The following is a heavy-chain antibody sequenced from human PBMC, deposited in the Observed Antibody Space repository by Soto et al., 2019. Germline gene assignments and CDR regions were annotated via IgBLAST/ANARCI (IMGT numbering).Heavy chain of an antibody. V-gene: IGHV3-30-3*01. J-gene: IGHJ1*01. CDR2: MSLDGNSR. D-gene: IGHD2-21*01. Sequence: PGGSLRLSCAACGFAVSSYSVHWVRQAPCKGLEWVAAMSLDGNSRYFADSVKGRLTISRDTSKNTWSLQMNSLGPEDSAVYHCTRVRSVIATKDLEHWGQGTQVTVCS. CDR3: TRVRSVIATKDLEH. CDR1: GFAVSSYS.